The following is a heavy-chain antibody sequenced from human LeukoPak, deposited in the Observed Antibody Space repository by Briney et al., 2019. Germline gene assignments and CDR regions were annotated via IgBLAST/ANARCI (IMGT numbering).Heavy chain of an antibody. D-gene: IGHD1-26*01. V-gene: IGHV3-48*03. CDR1: GFTVSSYE. J-gene: IGHJ4*02. CDR2: ISSSGSTI. Sequence: GVSLRLSCAASGFTVSSYEMNCVRQAPGKGLEWVSYISSSGSTIYYADSVKGRFTISRDNSKNTLYLQMNSLRAEDTAVYYCARYSGSYYSFDYWGQGTLVTVSS. CDR3: ARYSGSYYSFDY.